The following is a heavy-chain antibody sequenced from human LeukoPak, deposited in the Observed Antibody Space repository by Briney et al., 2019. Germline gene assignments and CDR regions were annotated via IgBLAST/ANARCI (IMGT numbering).Heavy chain of an antibody. CDR1: GVSFSGYY. Sequence: SETLSLTCAVYGVSFSGYYWSWLRQPPGKGLEWIGEINHSGSTNYNPSLKSRVTISVDTSKNQFSLKLSSVTAADTAVYYCARSPGIAAAGPRFDPWGQGTLVTVSS. V-gene: IGHV4-34*01. CDR3: ARSPGIAAAGPRFDP. J-gene: IGHJ5*02. D-gene: IGHD6-13*01. CDR2: INHSGST.